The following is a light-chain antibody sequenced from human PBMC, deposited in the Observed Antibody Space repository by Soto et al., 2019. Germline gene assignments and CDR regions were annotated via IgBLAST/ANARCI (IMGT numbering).Light chain of an antibody. CDR3: AAWDDSLSVHYV. CDR1: ISNIGSNY. Sequence: QSVLTQPASASGTPGQRFTISCSGSISNIGSNYVYWYQQLPGTAPKLLIYRNNQRPSGVPDRFSGSKSGTSASLAISGLRSEDEADYYCAAWDDSLSVHYVFGTGTKVTVL. J-gene: IGLJ1*01. CDR2: RNN. V-gene: IGLV1-47*01.